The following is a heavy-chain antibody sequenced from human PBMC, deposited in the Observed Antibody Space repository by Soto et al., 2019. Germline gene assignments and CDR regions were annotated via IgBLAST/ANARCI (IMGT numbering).Heavy chain of an antibody. V-gene: IGHV1-18*01. J-gene: IGHJ5*02. Sequence: QVQLVQSGAEVKKPGASVKVSCKASGYTFTSYGIRWVRQAPGQGLEWMGWISAYNGNTNYAQKLQGRVTMTTDTSTSTAYMELWSLRSDDTAVYYCARVCSGGSCYSGGWFDPWGQGTLVTVSS. D-gene: IGHD2-15*01. CDR2: ISAYNGNT. CDR3: ARVCSGGSCYSGGWFDP. CDR1: GYTFTSYG.